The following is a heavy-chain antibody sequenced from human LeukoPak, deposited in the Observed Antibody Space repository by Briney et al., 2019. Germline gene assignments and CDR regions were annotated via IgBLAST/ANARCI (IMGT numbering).Heavy chain of an antibody. J-gene: IGHJ3*02. Sequence: GGSLRLSCAASGFTFSTYAMHWVRQAPCKGLEWVAIISYGGSKTDYADSVKGRFTISRDNSKNTMYLQMNSLRAEDTAVYYCARDPGSAFDMWGQGTMVTVSS. CDR1: GFTFSTYA. CDR3: ARDPGSAFDM. V-gene: IGHV3-30*01. CDR2: ISYGGSKT.